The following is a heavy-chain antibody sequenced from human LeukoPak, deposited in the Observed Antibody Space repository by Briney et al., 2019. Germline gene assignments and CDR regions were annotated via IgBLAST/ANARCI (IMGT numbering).Heavy chain of an antibody. CDR2: IIPIFGTA. J-gene: IGHJ5*02. CDR3: AREGDYDILTGYWFDP. D-gene: IGHD3-9*01. Sequence: GASVKVSCKASGGTSSSYAISWVRQAPGQGLEWMGGIIPIFGTANYAQKFQGRVTITADESTSTAYMELSSLRSEDTAVYYCAREGDYDILTGYWFDPWGQGTLVTVSS. V-gene: IGHV1-69*13. CDR1: GGTSSSYA.